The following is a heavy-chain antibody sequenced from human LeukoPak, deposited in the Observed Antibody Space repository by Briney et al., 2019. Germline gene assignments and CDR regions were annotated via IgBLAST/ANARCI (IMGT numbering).Heavy chain of an antibody. V-gene: IGHV7-4-1*02. CDR1: GYTFTNYA. CDR2: INTNTGNP. Sequence: ASVKVSCKASGYTFTNYAMNWVRQAPGQGLEWMGWINTNTGNPTYAQGFTGRFVFSLDTSVSTAYLQISSLKAEDIAVYYCARAPPYYYDSSGYYNAFDIWGQGTMVTVSS. J-gene: IGHJ3*02. CDR3: ARAPPYYYDSSGYYNAFDI. D-gene: IGHD3-22*01.